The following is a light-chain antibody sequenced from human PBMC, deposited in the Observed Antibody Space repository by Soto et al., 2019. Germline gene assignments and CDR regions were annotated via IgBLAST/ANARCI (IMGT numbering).Light chain of an antibody. CDR2: GAS. V-gene: IGKV3-20*01. CDR1: QSVSSSY. CDR3: QQYGSSPRT. J-gene: IGKJ1*01. Sequence: EIVLTQSPGTLSLSPAERAALXWRASQSVSSSYLAWYQQKPGQAPRLLIYGASSRATGIPDRFSGSGSGTDFTLTISRLEPEDFAVYYCQQYGSSPRTFGQGTKV.